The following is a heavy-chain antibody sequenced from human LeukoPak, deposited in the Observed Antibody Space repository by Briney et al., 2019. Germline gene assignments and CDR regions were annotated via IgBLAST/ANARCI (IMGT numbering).Heavy chain of an antibody. CDR3: ARDREYRSSSYPLDY. J-gene: IGHJ4*02. Sequence: ASVKVSCKASGYTFTGYYMHWVRQAPGQGLEWMGWVNPNSGGTNFAEKFQGRVTMTRDTSISTAYMELSRLRSDDTAVYFCARDREYRSSSYPLDYWGQGTLVTVSS. CDR2: VNPNSGGT. D-gene: IGHD6-6*01. V-gene: IGHV1-2*02. CDR1: GYTFTGYY.